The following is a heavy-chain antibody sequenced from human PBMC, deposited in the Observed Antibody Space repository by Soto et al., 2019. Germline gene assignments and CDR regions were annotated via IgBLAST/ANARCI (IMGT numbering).Heavy chain of an antibody. CDR2: IYPGDSDT. J-gene: IGHJ6*02. D-gene: IGHD6-13*01. CDR1: GYSFTSYW. CDR3: ARRSSSWPHTVGMDV. V-gene: IGHV5-51*01. Sequence: EVQLVQSGAEVKKPGESLKISCKGSGYSFTSYWIGWVRQMPGKGLEWMGLIYPGDSDTRYSPSFQGQVTISADKSISTAYLQWSSLKASDTAMYYCARRSSSWPHTVGMDVWGQGTTVTVSS.